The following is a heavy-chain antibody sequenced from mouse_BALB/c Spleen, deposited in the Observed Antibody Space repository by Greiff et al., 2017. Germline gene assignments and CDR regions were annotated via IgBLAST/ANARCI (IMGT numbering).Heavy chain of an antibody. CDR3: ERRYYGSSYEAFDY. Sequence: DLVKPGASVKLSCKASGYTFTSYWINWIKQRPGPGLEWIGRIAPGSGSTYYNDMFKGKATLTVDTSSSTAYIQLSSLSSEDSAVYFCERRYYGSSYEAFDYWGQGTTLTVSA. V-gene: IGHV1S41*01. CDR2: IAPGSGST. D-gene: IGHD1-1*01. CDR1: GYTFTSYW. J-gene: IGHJ2*01.